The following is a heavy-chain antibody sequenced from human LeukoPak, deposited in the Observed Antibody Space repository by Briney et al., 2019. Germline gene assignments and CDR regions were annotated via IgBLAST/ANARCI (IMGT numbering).Heavy chain of an antibody. Sequence: GESLKISCKGSGYSFTSYWIGWVRQMPGKGLEWMGIIYPGDSDTRYGPSFQGQVTISADKSISTAYPQWSSLKASDTAMYYCARHPCGGDCYSALYYFDYWGQGTLVTVSS. CDR1: GYSFTSYW. V-gene: IGHV5-51*01. J-gene: IGHJ4*02. D-gene: IGHD2-21*02. CDR3: ARHPCGGDCYSALYYFDY. CDR2: IYPGDSDT.